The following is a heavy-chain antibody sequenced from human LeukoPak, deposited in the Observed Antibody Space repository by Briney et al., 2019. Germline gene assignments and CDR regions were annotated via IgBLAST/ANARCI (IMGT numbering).Heavy chain of an antibody. D-gene: IGHD2-8*01. CDR1: GGSISSYY. Sequence: PSETLSLTCTVSGGSISSYYWSWIRQPPGKGLEWIGYIYYSGSTNYNPSLKSRVTISVDTSKNQFSLKLSSATAADTAVYYCARLELMVFDYWGQGTLVTVSS. CDR2: IYYSGST. J-gene: IGHJ4*02. CDR3: ARLELMVFDY. V-gene: IGHV4-59*08.